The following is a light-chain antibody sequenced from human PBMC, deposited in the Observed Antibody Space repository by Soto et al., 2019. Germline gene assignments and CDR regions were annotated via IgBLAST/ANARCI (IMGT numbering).Light chain of an antibody. Sequence: QSALAQPASVSGSPGQSITISCTGTSSDVGGYDYVSWYQQHPGKAPKLLIYDVTNRPSGVSNRFSGSKSGNTASLTISGLLAEDEADYYCSSYTSGSIDVVFGGGTKPPS. CDR3: SSYTSGSIDVV. CDR2: DVT. J-gene: IGLJ2*01. CDR1: SSDVGGYDY. V-gene: IGLV2-14*03.